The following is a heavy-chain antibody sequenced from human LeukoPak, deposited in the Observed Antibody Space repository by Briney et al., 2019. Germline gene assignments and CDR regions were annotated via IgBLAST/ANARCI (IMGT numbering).Heavy chain of an antibody. CDR1: GFTFGSYW. CDR2: IKKDGTEE. Sequence: GGSLRLSCAASGFTFGSYWMTWVRQAPGKGLEWVANIKKDGTEEHYVDSVKGRFTVSRDNARNSLYLRMNSLRVEDTAIYYCARNYGPGPRYYYYYMDVWGKGTTVTVSS. D-gene: IGHD3-10*01. J-gene: IGHJ6*03. CDR3: ARNYGPGPRYYYYYMDV. V-gene: IGHV3-7*01.